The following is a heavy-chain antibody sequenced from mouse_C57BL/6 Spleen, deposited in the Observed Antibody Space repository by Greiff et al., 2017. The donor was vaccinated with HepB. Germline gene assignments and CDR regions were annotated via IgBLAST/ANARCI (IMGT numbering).Heavy chain of an antibody. J-gene: IGHJ1*03. V-gene: IGHV1-18*01. Sequence: EVQLQQSGPELVKPGASVKIPCKASGYTFTDYIMDWVKQSHGKSLEWIGDINPNNGGTIYNQKFKGKATLTVDKSSSTDYMELRSLTSEDTAVYYCARRGLIYYCGSSGYWYFDVWGTGTTVTVSS. D-gene: IGHD1-1*01. CDR1: GYTFTDYI. CDR3: ARRGLIYYCGSSGYWYFDV. CDR2: INPNNGGT.